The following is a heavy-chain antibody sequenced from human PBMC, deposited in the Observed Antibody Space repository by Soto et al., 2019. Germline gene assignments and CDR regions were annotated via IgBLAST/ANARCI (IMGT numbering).Heavy chain of an antibody. J-gene: IGHJ3*02. V-gene: IGHV3-23*01. CDR1: GFTFSSYA. CDR2: ISGSGGST. Sequence: EVQLLESGGGLVQPGGSLRLSCAASGFTFSSYAMSWVRQAPGKGLEWVSAISGSGGSTYYADSVKGRFTISRDNSKKTLYLQMNSLSAEDTAVYYCAKTPGGIVVVAPNAFDIWGQGTMVTVSS. D-gene: IGHD2-15*01. CDR3: AKTPGGIVVVAPNAFDI.